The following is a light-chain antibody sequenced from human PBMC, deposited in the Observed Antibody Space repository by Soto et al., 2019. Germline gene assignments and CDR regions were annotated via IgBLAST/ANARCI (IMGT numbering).Light chain of an antibody. CDR1: SSDVGLYNY. J-gene: IGLJ1*01. Sequence: QSVLTQPASVSGSPGQSITISCTGTSSDVGLYNYVSWYRHLPGKAPELIIYDVSNRPSGVSNRFSGSKSANTASLTISGLQAEDEADSYCNSYTSSGTYVFGTGTKVTVL. CDR2: DVS. CDR3: NSYTSSGTYV. V-gene: IGLV2-14*03.